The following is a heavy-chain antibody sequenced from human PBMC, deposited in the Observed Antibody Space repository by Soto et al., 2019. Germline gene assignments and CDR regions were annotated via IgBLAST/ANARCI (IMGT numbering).Heavy chain of an antibody. CDR3: RSSPSCYDESCVDV. D-gene: IGHD2-2*01. CDR1: GGSFSGYY. V-gene: IGHV4-34*01. Sequence: PSATLSLTCAVYGGSFSGYYWTWIRQPPGKGLEWIGEINHSGTINFHPSLKSRLTISLDTSKKHFSLELSSVTAADTAMYYCRSSPSCYDESCVDVWGQGTMVTVSS. CDR2: INHSGTI. J-gene: IGHJ6*02.